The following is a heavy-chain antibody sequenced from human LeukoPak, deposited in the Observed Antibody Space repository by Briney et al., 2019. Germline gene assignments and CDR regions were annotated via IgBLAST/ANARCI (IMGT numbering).Heavy chain of an antibody. CDR3: AREGGYSGYEAFDY. CDR2: ISSSGSTI. Sequence: GGSLRLSCAASGFTFSSYEMNWVRQAPGKGLEWVSYISSSGSTIYYADSVKGRFTISRDNAKNSLYPQMNSLRAEDTAVYYCAREGGYSGYEAFDYWGQGTLVTVSS. D-gene: IGHD5-12*01. J-gene: IGHJ4*02. V-gene: IGHV3-48*03. CDR1: GFTFSSYE.